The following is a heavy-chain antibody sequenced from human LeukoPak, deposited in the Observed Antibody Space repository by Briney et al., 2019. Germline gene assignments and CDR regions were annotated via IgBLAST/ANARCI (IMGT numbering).Heavy chain of an antibody. CDR3: ATDPRGWNSAD. V-gene: IGHV1-46*01. J-gene: IGHJ4*02. CDR2: INPSGGST. D-gene: IGHD1-7*01. CDR1: GYTFTSYF. Sequence: ASVKVSCKASGYTFTSYFMHWVRQAPGQGLEWMGIINPSGGSTSYAQKFQGRVTMTRDTSTSTVYMELSSLRSEDTAVYYCATDPRGWNSADWGQGTLVTVSS.